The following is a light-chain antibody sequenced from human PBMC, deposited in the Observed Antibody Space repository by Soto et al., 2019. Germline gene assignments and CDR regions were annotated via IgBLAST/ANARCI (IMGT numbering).Light chain of an antibody. Sequence: QSVLTQPPSVSGSPGQSVTISCTGTSSDIGSYNRVSWYQQSPGTAPKLMIYEVSNRPSGVPDRFSGSKSDNTASLTISGLQAEDEADYYCSSYTSSSTYVFGTGTKVTVL. CDR1: SSDIGSYNR. CDR2: EVS. J-gene: IGLJ1*01. V-gene: IGLV2-18*02. CDR3: SSYTSSSTYV.